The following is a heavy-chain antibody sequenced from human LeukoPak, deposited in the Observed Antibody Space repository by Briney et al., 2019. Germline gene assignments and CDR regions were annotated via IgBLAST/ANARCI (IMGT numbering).Heavy chain of an antibody. Sequence: GGSLRLSCAASGFTFSSYSMNWVRQAPGKGLEWVSSISSSSSYIYYADSVKGRFTISRDNAKNSLYLQMNSLRAEDTAVYYCARGLGYCSRTSCPYFDYWGQGTLVTVSS. D-gene: IGHD2-2*01. J-gene: IGHJ4*02. V-gene: IGHV3-21*01. CDR1: GFTFSSYS. CDR2: ISSSSSYI. CDR3: ARGLGYCSRTSCPYFDY.